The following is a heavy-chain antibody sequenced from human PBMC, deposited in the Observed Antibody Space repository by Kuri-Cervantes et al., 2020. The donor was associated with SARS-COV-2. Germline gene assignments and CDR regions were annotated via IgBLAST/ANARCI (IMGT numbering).Heavy chain of an antibody. CDR2: IKQDGSEK. CDR3: ARDTGGTMIYYYYYYGMDV. Sequence: GESRKISWAASGFTFSSYAMSWVRQAPGKGLEWVANIKQDGSEKYYVDSVKGRFTISRDNAKNSLYLQMNSLRAEDTAVYYCARDTGGTMIYYYYYYGMDVWGQGTTVTVSS. V-gene: IGHV3-7*01. D-gene: IGHD2-8*02. CDR1: GFTFSSYA. J-gene: IGHJ6*02.